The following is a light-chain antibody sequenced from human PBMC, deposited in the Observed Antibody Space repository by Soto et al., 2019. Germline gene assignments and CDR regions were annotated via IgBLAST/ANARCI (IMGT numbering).Light chain of an antibody. CDR3: CSYAGSPYV. CDR1: SSDVGRYNY. Sequence: QSVLTQPRSVSVSPGQSVTISCTGTSSDVGRYNYVSWYQHHPGKAPKLMIYDVSTRPSGVPDRFSGSKSGTTASLTISGLQAEDEADYYCCSYAGSPYVFGNGTKVTVL. CDR2: DVS. J-gene: IGLJ1*01. V-gene: IGLV2-11*01.